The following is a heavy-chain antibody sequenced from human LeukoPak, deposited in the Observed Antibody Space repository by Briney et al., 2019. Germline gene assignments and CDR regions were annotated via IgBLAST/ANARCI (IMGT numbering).Heavy chain of an antibody. V-gene: IGHV3-33*01. CDR1: GFIFSTYG. Sequence: GRSLRLSCAASGFIFSTYGMHWVRQAPGKGLEWVAVIWYDGSDIYYADSVKGRFTISRDNSKNTLYLQVNSLRAEDTAVYYCARDPSMVRGPLDYWGQGTLVTVSS. CDR3: ARDPSMVRGPLDY. D-gene: IGHD3-10*01. J-gene: IGHJ4*02. CDR2: IWYDGSDI.